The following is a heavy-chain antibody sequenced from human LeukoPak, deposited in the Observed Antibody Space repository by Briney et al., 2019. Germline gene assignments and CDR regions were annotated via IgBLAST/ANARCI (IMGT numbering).Heavy chain of an antibody. CDR2: MSTSDSPI. CDR3: ARGALYSSGWSIDY. D-gene: IGHD6-19*01. V-gene: IGHV3-11*04. Sequence: GGSLRLSCAASGFTFSDYYMSWIRQAPGKGLEWVSYMSTSDSPIYYADSVKGRFTISRDNAKNSLYLQMNSLRAEDTAVYYCARGALYSSGWSIDYWGQGTLVTVSS. CDR1: GFTFSDYY. J-gene: IGHJ4*02.